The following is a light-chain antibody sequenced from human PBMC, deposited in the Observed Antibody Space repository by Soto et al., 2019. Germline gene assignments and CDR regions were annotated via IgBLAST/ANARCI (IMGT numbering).Light chain of an antibody. Sequence: DIQMTQSPSTLSGSVGDRVTITCRASLPISNYLAWYQQKPGKAPKLLIYKASSLESGVPSRFSGSGSETEFTLTISSLQPDDFATYYCQQYNNLYTFGQGTKVDIK. CDR2: KAS. V-gene: IGKV1-5*03. CDR1: LPISNY. CDR3: QQYNNLYT. J-gene: IGKJ2*01.